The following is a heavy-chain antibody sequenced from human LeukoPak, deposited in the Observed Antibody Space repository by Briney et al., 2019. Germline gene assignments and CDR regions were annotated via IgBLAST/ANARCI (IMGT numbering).Heavy chain of an antibody. Sequence: SETLSLTCTVSGGSISSGDYYWSWIRQPPGKGLEWIGYIYYSGSTYYNPSLKSRVTISVDTSKNQFSLKLSSVTAADTAVYYCARGNRHSYDAYDIWGQGTMVTVSS. V-gene: IGHV4-30-4*01. J-gene: IGHJ3*02. CDR2: IYYSGST. CDR3: ARGNRHSYDAYDI. D-gene: IGHD2/OR15-2a*01. CDR1: GGSISSGDYY.